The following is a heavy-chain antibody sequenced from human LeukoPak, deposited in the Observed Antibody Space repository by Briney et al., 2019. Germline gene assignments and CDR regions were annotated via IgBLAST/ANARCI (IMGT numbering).Heavy chain of an antibody. CDR3: ATPFDY. Sequence: GGSLRLSCAASGFTFSTYSMNWARQAPGKGLEWVPYISSGSNTIYYADSVKGRFTISRDNAKNSLYLQMNSLRAEDTAVYYCATPFDYWGQGTLVTVSS. V-gene: IGHV3-48*01. CDR2: ISSGSNTI. J-gene: IGHJ4*02. CDR1: GFTFSTYS.